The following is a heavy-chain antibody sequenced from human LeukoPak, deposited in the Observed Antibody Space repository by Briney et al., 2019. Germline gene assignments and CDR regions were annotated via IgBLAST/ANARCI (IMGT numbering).Heavy chain of an antibody. V-gene: IGHV3-23*01. D-gene: IGHD6-6*01. CDR2: ISDSGDGT. CDR3: AKSPRIAAPFDP. CDR1: GFTFNSYA. J-gene: IGHJ5*02. Sequence: PGGSLRLSCAASGFTFNSYAMSWVRQAPGKGLEWVSGISDSGDGTYYADSVKGRFTIPRDNSKNTLYLQMNSLRAEDTAVYYCAKSPRIAAPFDPWGQGTLVAVSS.